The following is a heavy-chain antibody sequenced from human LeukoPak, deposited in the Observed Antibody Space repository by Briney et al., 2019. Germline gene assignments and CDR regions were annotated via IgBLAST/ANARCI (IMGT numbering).Heavy chain of an antibody. J-gene: IGHJ4*02. CDR3: AKERNLEIAVAGTIFDY. CDR2: ISGSGGST. Sequence: GGSLRLSCAAAGFTFSNYAMTWVRQAPGRGLEWVSSISGSGGSTYYADSVKGRFTISRDNSKNMIYLEMSSLKAEDTAVYYCAKERNLEIAVAGTIFDYWGQGTLVTVSS. V-gene: IGHV3-23*01. D-gene: IGHD6-19*01. CDR1: GFTFSNYA.